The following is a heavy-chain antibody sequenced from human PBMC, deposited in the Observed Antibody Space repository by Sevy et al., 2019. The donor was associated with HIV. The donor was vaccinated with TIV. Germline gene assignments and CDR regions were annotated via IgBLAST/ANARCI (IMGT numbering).Heavy chain of an antibody. Sequence: GGSLRLSCTASGFHFGDYCMSWVGQAPGKGLEWVAFLKSDVYGGTVDHAASVRGRFVISRDDSKTIAYLQMNDLKTEDTGVYYCTRWKAAQSIFDYWGQGALVTVSS. J-gene: IGHJ4*02. V-gene: IGHV3-49*04. CDR2: LKSDVYGGTV. D-gene: IGHD6-13*01. CDR3: TRWKAAQSIFDY. CDR1: GFHFGDYC.